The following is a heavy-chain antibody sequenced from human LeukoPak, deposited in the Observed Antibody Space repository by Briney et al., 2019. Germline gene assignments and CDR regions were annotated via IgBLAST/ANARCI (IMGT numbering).Heavy chain of an antibody. CDR3: AGNSGIAAAGRGIYYYGMDV. D-gene: IGHD6-13*01. Sequence: SVKVSCKASGGTFSSYAISWVRQAPGQGLEWMGRIIPILGIANYAQKFQGRVTITADKSTSTAYMELSSLRSEDTAVYYCAGNSGIAAAGRGIYYYGMDVWGQGTTVTVSS. V-gene: IGHV1-69*04. CDR2: IIPILGIA. CDR1: GGTFSSYA. J-gene: IGHJ6*02.